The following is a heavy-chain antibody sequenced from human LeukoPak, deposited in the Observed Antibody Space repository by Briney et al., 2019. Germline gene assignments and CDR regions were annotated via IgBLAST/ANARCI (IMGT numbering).Heavy chain of an antibody. CDR2: INHSGST. Sequence: SETLSLTCAVYGGSFSGYYWSWIRQPPGKGLEWIGEINHSGSTNYNPSLKSRVTISVDTSKNQFSLKLSSVTAADTAVYYCARLGMSCDNWFDPWGQGTLVTVSS. V-gene: IGHV4-34*01. J-gene: IGHJ5*02. CDR1: GGSFSGYY. CDR3: ARLGMSCDNWFDP.